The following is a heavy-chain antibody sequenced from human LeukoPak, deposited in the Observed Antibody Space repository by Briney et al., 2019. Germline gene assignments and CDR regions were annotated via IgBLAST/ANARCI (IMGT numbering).Heavy chain of an antibody. CDR2: IHPNSGGT. V-gene: IGHV1-2*02. J-gene: IGHJ1*01. Sequence: GASVKVSCKASGYTFTGYYLHWVRQAPGQGLEWMGWIHPNSGGTNYAQKFQGRVTMTRDTSISTAYMELSSLRSDDAAVYYCARLAAVPGWGQGTLVTVSS. D-gene: IGHD6-19*01. CDR3: ARLAAVPG. CDR1: GYTFTGYY.